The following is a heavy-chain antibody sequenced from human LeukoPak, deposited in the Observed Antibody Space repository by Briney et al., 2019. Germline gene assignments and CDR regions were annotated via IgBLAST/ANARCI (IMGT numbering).Heavy chain of an antibody. D-gene: IGHD5/OR15-5a*01. CDR1: GFTFSSYA. CDR2: IGSSGDIT. J-gene: IGHJ4*02. Sequence: GGSLRLSCAASGFTFSSYAMSWVRQAPGMGLEWVSSIGSSGDITYYADSVKGRFTISRDNSKNTLYLQMNSLRAEDTAVYYAAREIDNGVYVVYWGRGALVTASS. CDR3: AREIDNGVYVVY. V-gene: IGHV3-23*01.